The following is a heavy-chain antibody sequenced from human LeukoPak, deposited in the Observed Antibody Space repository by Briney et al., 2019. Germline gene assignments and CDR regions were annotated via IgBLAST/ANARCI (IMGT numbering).Heavy chain of an antibody. CDR2: IGGSGGNT. V-gene: IGHV3-23*01. Sequence: GESLRLSCAASGFTFSSYAMSWVRQAPGKGLEWVSTIGGSGGNTYYADSVKGRFTISRDNAKNTLYLQMNSLRAEDTAVYYCARVCIGCYSKDYWGQGTLVSVSS. CDR3: ARVCIGCYSKDY. J-gene: IGHJ4*02. CDR1: GFTFSSYA. D-gene: IGHD2-15*01.